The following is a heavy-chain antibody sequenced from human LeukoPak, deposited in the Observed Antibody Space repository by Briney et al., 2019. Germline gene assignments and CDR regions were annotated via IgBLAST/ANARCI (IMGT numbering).Heavy chain of an antibody. D-gene: IGHD1-26*01. Sequence: GGSLRLCCAASGFTFSRSAMNWVRQAPGKGLEWVSSFSASGGTTYYADSVKGRFTISRDNSKNTLSVQMNSLRAEDTAVYYCAKANYSGSYYFDSWGQGTLVTVSS. J-gene: IGHJ4*02. CDR1: GFTFSRSA. CDR2: FSASGGTT. V-gene: IGHV3-23*01. CDR3: AKANYSGSYYFDS.